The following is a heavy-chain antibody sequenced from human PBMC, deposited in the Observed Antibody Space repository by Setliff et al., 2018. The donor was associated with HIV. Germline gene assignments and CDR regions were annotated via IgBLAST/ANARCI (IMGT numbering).Heavy chain of an antibody. V-gene: IGHV4-34*12. Sequence: PSETLSLTCAVYGGSFSGYYWGWIRQPPGKGREWIGSIFYSGSANYNPSLTSPVTISVDTSKNQFSLKLRSVTAADTAVYWCAREDSSYHYFDSWGQGMLVTVSS. CDR1: GGSFSGYY. J-gene: IGHJ4*02. CDR3: AREDSSYHYFDS. D-gene: IGHD3-22*01. CDR2: IFYSGSA.